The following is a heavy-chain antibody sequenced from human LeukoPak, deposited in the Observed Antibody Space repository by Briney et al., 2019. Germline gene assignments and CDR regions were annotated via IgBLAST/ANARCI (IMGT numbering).Heavy chain of an antibody. V-gene: IGHV4-59*01. CDR3: ARDRSSGYQGSCDY. CDR2: IYYSGST. J-gene: IGHJ4*02. D-gene: IGHD3-22*01. CDR1: GGSISSYY. Sequence: SETLSLTCTVSGGSISSYYWSWIRQPPGKGLEWIGYIYYSGSTNYNPSLKSRVTVSVDTSKNQFSLKLSSVTAADTAVYYCARDRSSGYQGSCDYWGQGALVTVSS.